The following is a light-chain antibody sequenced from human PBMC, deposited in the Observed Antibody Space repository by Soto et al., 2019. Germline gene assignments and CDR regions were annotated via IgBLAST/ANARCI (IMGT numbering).Light chain of an antibody. CDR3: SSYTSSSTDV. V-gene: IGLV2-14*01. Sequence: QSVLAQPASVSGSSGQSVTISCTGTSSDVGGYNYVSWYQQHPGKAPNLMIYEVSNRPSGVSNRFSGSKSGNTASLTISGLQAEDEADYYCSSYTSSSTDVFGTGTKVTVL. CDR2: EVS. J-gene: IGLJ1*01. CDR1: SSDVGGYNY.